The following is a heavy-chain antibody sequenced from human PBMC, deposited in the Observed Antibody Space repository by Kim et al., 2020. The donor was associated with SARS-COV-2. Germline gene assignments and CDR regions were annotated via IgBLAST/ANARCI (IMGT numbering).Heavy chain of an antibody. D-gene: IGHD3-3*01. J-gene: IGHJ6*02. V-gene: IGHV1-2*06. CDR1: GYTFTGYY. CDR3: ARGYDIYDFWSGQSWSMDV. Sequence: ASVKVSCKASGYTFTGYYMHWVRQAPGQGLEWMGRINPNSGGTNYAQKFQGRVTMTRDTSISTAYMELSRLRSDDTAVYYCARGYDIYDFWSGQSWSMDVWGQGTTVTVSS. CDR2: INPNSGGT.